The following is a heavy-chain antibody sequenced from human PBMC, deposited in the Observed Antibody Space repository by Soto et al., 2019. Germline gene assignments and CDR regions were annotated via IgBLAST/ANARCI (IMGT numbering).Heavy chain of an antibody. D-gene: IGHD5-12*01. J-gene: IGHJ6*02. Sequence: QVQLEQSGAEVKKPGSSVKVSCKASGGTFSNSAISWVRQAPGQGLEWMGGIMPIFRTPDYAQKFQGRVTLTADESTSTAYMELSGLRSDDTAVYYCAIDNARLQLGGNYYYILDVWGQGTTVTVSS. CDR3: AIDNARLQLGGNYYYILDV. CDR1: GGTFSNSA. CDR2: IMPIFRTP. V-gene: IGHV1-69*12.